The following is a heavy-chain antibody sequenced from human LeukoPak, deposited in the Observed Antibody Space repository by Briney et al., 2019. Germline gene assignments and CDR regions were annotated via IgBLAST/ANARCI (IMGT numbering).Heavy chain of an antibody. Sequence: GGSLRLXCAASGFTVSSNYMSWVRQAPGEGLEWVSVIYSGGSTYYADSVKGRFTISRDNSKNTLYLQMNSLRAEDTAVYYCARDLATIAHYYYYMDVWGKGTTVTVSS. CDR1: GFTVSSNY. D-gene: IGHD5-12*01. CDR3: ARDLATIAHYYYYMDV. CDR2: IYSGGST. J-gene: IGHJ6*03. V-gene: IGHV3-66*02.